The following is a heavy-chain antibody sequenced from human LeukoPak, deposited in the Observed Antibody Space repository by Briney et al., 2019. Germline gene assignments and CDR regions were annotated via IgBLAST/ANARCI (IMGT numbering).Heavy chain of an antibody. D-gene: IGHD4-11*01. J-gene: IGHJ4*02. CDR3: AKDAQRGFDYSNSLEY. CDR2: IWGDGSNK. Sequence: GGSLRLSCAASGFTFSHYGFHWVCQAPGRGVEWVAVIWGDGSNKYYGDSVKGRFIIYRDDYQNTVYLQMNSLRAEDTAVYYCAKDAQRGFDYSNSLEYWGQGSLVTVSS. CDR1: GFTFSHYG. V-gene: IGHV3-33*06.